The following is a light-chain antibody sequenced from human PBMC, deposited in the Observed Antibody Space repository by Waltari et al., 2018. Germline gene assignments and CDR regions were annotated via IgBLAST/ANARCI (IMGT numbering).Light chain of an antibody. V-gene: IGKV1-39*01. CDR1: QSISSY. CDR3: QQSYSTPLT. J-gene: IGKJ4*01. CDR2: AAS. Sequence: DLKMTQSPSSLSASVGDRVTITSRASQSISSYLNSYQQKPVKAPKRLIYAASSLQSGVPSRFSGSGSGTDFTLTISSLQPENFATYYCQQSYSTPLTFGGGTKVEIK.